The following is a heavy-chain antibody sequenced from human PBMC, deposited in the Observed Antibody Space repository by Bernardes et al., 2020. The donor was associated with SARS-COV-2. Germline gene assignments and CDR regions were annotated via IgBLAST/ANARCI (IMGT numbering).Heavy chain of an antibody. J-gene: IGHJ6*02. CDR1: YW. Sequence: YWSWIRQPPGKGLEWMGIIYPGDSDTRYSPSFQGQVTISADKSIATAYLQWSSLKASDTAMYYCARRGGSFQVYGMDVWGQGTTVSVSS. V-gene: IGHV5-51*01. CDR2: IYPGDSDT. CDR3: ARRGGSFQVYGMDV. D-gene: IGHD1-26*01.